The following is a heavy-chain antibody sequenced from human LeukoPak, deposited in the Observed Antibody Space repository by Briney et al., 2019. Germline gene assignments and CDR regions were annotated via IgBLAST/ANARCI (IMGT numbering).Heavy chain of an antibody. J-gene: IGHJ1*01. Sequence: ASVKVSCKASGGTFSSYAISWVRQAPGKGLEWMGGFDPEDGETIYAQKFQGRVTMTEDTSTDTAYMELSSLRSEDTAVYYCATSFFQHWGQGTLVTVSS. CDR1: GGTFSSYA. V-gene: IGHV1-24*01. CDR2: FDPEDGET. CDR3: ATSFFQH.